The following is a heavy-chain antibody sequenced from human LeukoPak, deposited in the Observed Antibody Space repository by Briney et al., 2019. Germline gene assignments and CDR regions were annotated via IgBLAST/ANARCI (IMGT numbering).Heavy chain of an antibody. J-gene: IGHJ4*02. Sequence: ASVTVSCKASGYPFSTYGIAWVRQAPGQGLEWVGWISADNGDTKYSQNLQGRVTLTTDPSTSTAYMELRSLRSDDTAVYYCARVGCSSTSCRNFDYWGQGTLVTVSS. CDR2: ISADNGDT. CDR1: GYPFSTYG. CDR3: ARVGCSSTSCRNFDY. D-gene: IGHD2-2*01. V-gene: IGHV1-18*01.